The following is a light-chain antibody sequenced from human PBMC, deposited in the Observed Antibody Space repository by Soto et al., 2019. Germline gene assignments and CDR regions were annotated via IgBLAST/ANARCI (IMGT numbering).Light chain of an antibody. CDR2: GNT. CDR3: QSYDSSLSASYV. J-gene: IGLJ1*01. V-gene: IGLV1-40*01. Sequence: QSVLTQPPSVSGGPGQRVTISCAGCSSNVGAGCEVHWYQHLPGKAPKLLIYGNTNRPSGVPDRFSGSKSGTSASLAITGLQAEDEADYYCQSYDSSLSASYVFGGGTKVTV. CDR1: SSNVGAGCE.